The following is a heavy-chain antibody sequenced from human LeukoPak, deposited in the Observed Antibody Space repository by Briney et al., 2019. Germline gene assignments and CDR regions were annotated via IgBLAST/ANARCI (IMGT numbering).Heavy chain of an antibody. CDR1: GYSLTELS. J-gene: IGHJ4*02. V-gene: IGHV1-24*01. D-gene: IGHD3-22*01. CDR3: ATHGPTGYYDDY. Sequence: ASVKVSCKVSGYSLTELSMHWVRQAPGKGLEWMGGFDPEDGETIYAQEFQGRVTMTEDTSTDTAYMELSSLRSEDTAVYYCATHGPTGYYDDYWGQGTLVTVSS. CDR2: FDPEDGET.